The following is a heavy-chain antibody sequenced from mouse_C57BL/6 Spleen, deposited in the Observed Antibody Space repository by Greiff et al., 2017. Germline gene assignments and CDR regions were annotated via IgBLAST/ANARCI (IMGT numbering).Heavy chain of an antibody. CDR3: TTSGSSGPYYFDY. D-gene: IGHD3-2*02. CDR2: LDPENGDT. J-gene: IGHJ2*01. V-gene: IGHV14-4*01. CDR1: GFNIKDDY. Sequence: EVQLQQSGAELVRPGASVKLSCTASGFNIKDDYMHWVKQRPEQGLEWIGWLDPENGDTEYASKFQGKATITADTSSNTAYLQLSSLTSEDTAVYYCTTSGSSGPYYFDYWGQGTTLTVSS.